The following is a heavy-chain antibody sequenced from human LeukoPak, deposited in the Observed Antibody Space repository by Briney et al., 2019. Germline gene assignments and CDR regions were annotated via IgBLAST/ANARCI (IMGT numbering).Heavy chain of an antibody. Sequence: SETLSLTCAVSGASISGYWWSWIRQPAGKGLEWIGRMYTDGDTNYNPALKSRVTVSVDTSKNLFSLKLISVTAADTAVYYCARAPAGFCGTCPFDSWGQGTLVTVSS. CDR1: GASISGYW. V-gene: IGHV4-4*07. D-gene: IGHD2-15*01. J-gene: IGHJ4*02. CDR3: ARAPAGFCGTCPFDS. CDR2: MYTDGDT.